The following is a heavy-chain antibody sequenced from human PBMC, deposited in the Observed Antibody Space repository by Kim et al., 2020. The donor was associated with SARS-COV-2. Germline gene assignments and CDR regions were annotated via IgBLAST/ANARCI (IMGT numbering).Heavy chain of an antibody. J-gene: IGHJ5*02. CDR1: GGSISSYY. CDR3: ARGNALLWFGELFLSWFDP. Sequence: SETLSLTCTVSGGSISSYYWSWIRQPPGKGLEWIGYIYYSGSTNYNPSLKSRVTISVDTSKNQFSLKLSSVTAADTAVYYCARGNALLWFGELFLSWFDPWGQGTLVTVSS. CDR2: IYYSGST. V-gene: IGHV4-59*13. D-gene: IGHD3-10*01.